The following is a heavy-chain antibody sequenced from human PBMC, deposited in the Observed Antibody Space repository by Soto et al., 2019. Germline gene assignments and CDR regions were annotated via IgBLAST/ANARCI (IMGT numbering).Heavy chain of an antibody. J-gene: IGHJ6*04. D-gene: IGHD2-15*01. V-gene: IGHV3-48*03. CDR1: GFTFSSYE. CDR2: ISSSGSTI. CDR3: ARDRWAGYCSGGSCGYYYYGMDV. Sequence: GGSLILSCAASGFTFSSYEMNWVRQAPGKGLEWVSYISSSGSTIYYADSVKGRFTISRDNAKNSLYLQMNSLRAEDTAVYYCARDRWAGYCSGGSCGYYYYGMDVRGNGTTV.